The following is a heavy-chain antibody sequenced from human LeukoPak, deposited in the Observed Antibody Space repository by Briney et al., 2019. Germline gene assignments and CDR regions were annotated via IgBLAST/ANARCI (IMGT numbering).Heavy chain of an antibody. J-gene: IGHJ4*02. CDR1: GFTFSTFA. Sequence: GGSLRLSCVASGFTFSTFAMIWVRQPPGKGLEWVSSIFPSGGEIHYADSVRGRFTISRDNSKSALSLQMNSLRVEDTAIYYCATYRQVLLPFESWGQGTLVTVSS. CDR3: ATYRQVLLPFES. D-gene: IGHD2-8*02. V-gene: IGHV3-23*01. CDR2: IFPSGGEI.